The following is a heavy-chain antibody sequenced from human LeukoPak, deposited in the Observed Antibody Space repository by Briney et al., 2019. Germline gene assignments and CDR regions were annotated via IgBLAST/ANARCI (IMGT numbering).Heavy chain of an antibody. CDR3: ARAECDSSGCHTVSY. V-gene: IGHV3-64*02. Sequence: GGSLRLSCSASGFTFSAYTMNWVRQAPGKGLEYVSVIDSIGDSTYYADSVRGRFTISRDNSKNTVHLQMDSLRAEDMAVYYCARAECDSSGCHTVSYWGQGTLVTVSS. D-gene: IGHD2-2*02. CDR1: GFTFSAYT. J-gene: IGHJ4*02. CDR2: IDSIGDST.